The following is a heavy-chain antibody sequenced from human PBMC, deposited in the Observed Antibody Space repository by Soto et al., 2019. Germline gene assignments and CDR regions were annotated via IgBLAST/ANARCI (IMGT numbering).Heavy chain of an antibody. V-gene: IGHV1-18*01. J-gene: IGHJ6*02. CDR3: GMVDNYVTPTPQDV. Sequence: QVQLVQSGDEVKKPGASVKVSCKASGYIFVNYGIAWVRQAPGQGLEWMGWISPYTGNTHSATKVQGRLTLTTDTSTTTAYMDLGSLTSAATAVYYCGMVDNYVTPTPQDVWGQGTTVTVSS. D-gene: IGHD3-16*01. CDR1: GYIFVNYG. CDR2: ISPYTGNT.